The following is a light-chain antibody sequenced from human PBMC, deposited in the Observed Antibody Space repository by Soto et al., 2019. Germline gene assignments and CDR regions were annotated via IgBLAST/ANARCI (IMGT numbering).Light chain of an antibody. CDR1: QSLLHRSGDHY. Sequence: EIVLTQSPLSLPVTLGEPASISCRSSQSLLHRSGDHYLDWYLQKPGQSPQLLIYLGSNRATGGPDRLCGSGSGTDFTLKISMVEAEDVGVYYCLHDRQPPPAFGQGTKVEIK. J-gene: IGKJ1*01. CDR2: LGS. V-gene: IGKV2-28*01. CDR3: LHDRQPPPA.